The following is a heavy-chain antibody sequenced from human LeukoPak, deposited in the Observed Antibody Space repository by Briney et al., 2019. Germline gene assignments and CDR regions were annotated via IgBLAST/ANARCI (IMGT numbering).Heavy chain of an antibody. J-gene: IGHJ4*02. Sequence: GGSLRLSCAASGFTVSSNYMTWVRQAPGKGLECVSIIHSGGSTDYADSVKGRFTISRDNSKNTLYLQMNSLRAEDTAVYYCARAAAGTFFWGPFDYWGQGTLVTVSS. CDR2: IHSGGST. CDR1: GFTVSSNY. V-gene: IGHV3-66*02. CDR3: ARAAAGTFFWGPFDY. D-gene: IGHD6-13*01.